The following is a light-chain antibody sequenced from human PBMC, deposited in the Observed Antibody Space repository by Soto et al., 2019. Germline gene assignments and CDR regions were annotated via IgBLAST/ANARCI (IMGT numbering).Light chain of an antibody. CDR3: LVWDSSIGV. V-gene: IGLV3-21*04. J-gene: IGLJ1*01. CDR2: HDS. Sequence: SYELTQPPSVSVAPGKTARITCGGNNIGSKRVHWYQQKPGQAPVLVIYHDSDRPSGIPERFSGSNSGNTATLTISRVEAGDEADYYCLVWDSSIGVFGTGPKVTVL. CDR1: NIGSKR.